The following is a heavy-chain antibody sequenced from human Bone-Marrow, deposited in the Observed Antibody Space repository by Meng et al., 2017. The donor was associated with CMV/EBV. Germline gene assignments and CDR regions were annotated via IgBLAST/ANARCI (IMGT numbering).Heavy chain of an antibody. D-gene: IGHD3-22*01. CDR2: ISGSGGAT. V-gene: IGHV3-23*01. CDR3: ALDSSYYDSSRPRFDH. J-gene: IGHJ4*01. CDR1: GFTFSDYY. Sequence: GESLKISCAASGFTFSDYYMSWIRQAPGKGLEWVSGISGSGGATYYADSVKGRFTMSRDNSKNTLYLQMNSLRAEDTAAYYCALDSSYYDSSRPRFDHWGQGTLVTVSS.